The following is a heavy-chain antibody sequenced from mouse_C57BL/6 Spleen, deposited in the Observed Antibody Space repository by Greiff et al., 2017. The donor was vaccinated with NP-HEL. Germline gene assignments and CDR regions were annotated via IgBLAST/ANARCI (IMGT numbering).Heavy chain of an antibody. CDR2: IRSKSSNYAT. V-gene: IGHV10-3*01. CDR3: VRGDFITTVVATDWYFDV. J-gene: IGHJ1*03. D-gene: IGHD1-1*01. Sequence: EVMLVESGGGLVQPKGSLKLSCAASGFTFTTYAMHWVRQAPGKGLEWVARIRSKSSNYATYYADSVKDRFTISRDDSQSMLYLQMNNLKTEDTAMYYCVRGDFITTVVATDWYFDVWGTGTTVTVSS. CDR1: GFTFTTYA.